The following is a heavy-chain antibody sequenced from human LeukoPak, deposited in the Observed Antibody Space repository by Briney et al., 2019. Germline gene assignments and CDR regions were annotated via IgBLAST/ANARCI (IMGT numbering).Heavy chain of an antibody. V-gene: IGHV3-23*01. Sequence: PGGSLRLSCAASGFTFSSYAMSWDRQAPGKGLEWVSAISGSGGSTYYADSVKGRFTISRDNSKNTLYLQMNSLRAEDTAVYYCAKESRYYYDSSGYFSPYFDYWGQGTLVTVSS. CDR3: AKESRYYYDSSGYFSPYFDY. D-gene: IGHD3-22*01. J-gene: IGHJ4*02. CDR1: GFTFSSYA. CDR2: ISGSGGST.